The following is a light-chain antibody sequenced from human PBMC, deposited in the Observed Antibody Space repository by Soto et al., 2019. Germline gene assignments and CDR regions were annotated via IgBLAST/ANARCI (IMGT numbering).Light chain of an antibody. CDR3: QQSYTNPKT. Sequence: DIQMTQSPSSLSASVGDRVTITCRASQRITTYLNWYQQKPGKAPKLLIYAASNLQSGVPSRFSGYGSGTDFILTISSLQPEDFATYYCQQSYTNPKTFGQGTKVDI. V-gene: IGKV1-39*01. CDR2: AAS. CDR1: QRITTY. J-gene: IGKJ1*01.